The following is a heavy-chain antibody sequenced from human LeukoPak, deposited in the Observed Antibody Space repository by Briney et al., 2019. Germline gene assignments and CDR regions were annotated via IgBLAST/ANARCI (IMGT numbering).Heavy chain of an antibody. J-gene: IGHJ6*02. D-gene: IGHD5-18*01. CDR2: INHSGST. V-gene: IGHV4-34*01. Sequence: SETLSLTCAVYGGSFSGYDWSWIRQPPGKGLEWIGEINHSGSTNYNPSLKSRVTISVDTSKNQFSLKLSSVTAADTAVYYCARLSVDTAMPNYYYYYGMDVWGQGTTVTVSS. CDR3: ARLSVDTAMPNYYYYYGMDV. CDR1: GGSFSGYD.